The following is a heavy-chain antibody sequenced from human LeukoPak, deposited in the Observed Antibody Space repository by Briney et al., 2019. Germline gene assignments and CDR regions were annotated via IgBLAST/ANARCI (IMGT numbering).Heavy chain of an antibody. V-gene: IGHV4-4*02. CDR3: ARAHRGITMIVVAKDDAFDI. CDR1: GGSISSSNW. D-gene: IGHD3-22*01. CDR2: IWHSGST. J-gene: IGHJ3*02. Sequence: SGTLSLTCAVSGGSISSSNWRSWVRQPPGKGLEWIGEIWHSGSTNYNPSLKSRVTMSVDKSKNHFSLKLSSVTAADTAVYYCARAHRGITMIVVAKDDAFDIWGQGTMVTVSS.